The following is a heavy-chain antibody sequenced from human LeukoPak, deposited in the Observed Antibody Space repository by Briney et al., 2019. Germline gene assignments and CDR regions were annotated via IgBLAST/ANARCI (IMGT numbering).Heavy chain of an antibody. CDR2: IIPIFGTA. D-gene: IGHD3-3*01. Sequence: ASVKVSCKASGGTFSSYAISWVRQAPGQGLEWMGGIIPIFGTANYAQKFQGRVTITADESTCTAYMELSSLRSEDTAVYYCARDINPTPHYDFWSGYFGYWGQGTLVTVSS. J-gene: IGHJ4*02. CDR1: GGTFSSYA. CDR3: ARDINPTPHYDFWSGYFGY. V-gene: IGHV1-69*13.